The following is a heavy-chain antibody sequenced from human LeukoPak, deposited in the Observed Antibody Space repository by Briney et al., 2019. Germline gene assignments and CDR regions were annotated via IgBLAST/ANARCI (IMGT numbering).Heavy chain of an antibody. D-gene: IGHD3-22*01. Sequence: GGSLRLSRAASGFTFSSYAMHWVRHAPGKGREYVSAIISNGGSTYYANSVKGRFTISRDNSKNTLYLQMGSLRAEDMAVYYCARSLFDGYDSSGYYPNDAFDIWGQGTMVTVSS. J-gene: IGHJ3*02. V-gene: IGHV3-64*01. CDR1: GFTFSSYA. CDR3: ARSLFDGYDSSGYYPNDAFDI. CDR2: IISNGGST.